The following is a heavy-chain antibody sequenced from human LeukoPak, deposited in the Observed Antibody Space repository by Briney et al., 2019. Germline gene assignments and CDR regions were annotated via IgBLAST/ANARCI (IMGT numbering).Heavy chain of an antibody. V-gene: IGHV1-18*01. D-gene: IGHD5-12*01. CDR1: GYTFTSYG. CDR2: ISAYNGNT. Sequence: ASVKVSCKASGYTFTSYGISWVRQAPGQGLEWMGGISAYNGNTNYAQKLQGRVTMTTDTSTSTAYMELRSLRSDDTAVYYCARDRRSLRLLGQDAFDIWGQGTMVTVS. CDR3: ARDRRSLRLLGQDAFDI. J-gene: IGHJ3*02.